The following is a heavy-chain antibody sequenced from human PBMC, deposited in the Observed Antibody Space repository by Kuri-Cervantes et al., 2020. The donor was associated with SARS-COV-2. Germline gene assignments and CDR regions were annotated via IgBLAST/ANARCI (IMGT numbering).Heavy chain of an antibody. J-gene: IGHJ4*02. V-gene: IGHV4-59*01. CDR3: AREKMYYYDSSGYYRGRAFDY. CDR2: IYYSGST. D-gene: IGHD3-22*01. Sequence: GSLRLSCTVSGGSISSYYWSWIRQPPGKGLEWIGYIYYSGSTNYNPSLKSRVTISVDTSKNQFSLKLSSVTAADTAVYYCAREKMYYYDSSGYYRGRAFDYWGQGTLVTVSS. CDR1: GGSISSYY.